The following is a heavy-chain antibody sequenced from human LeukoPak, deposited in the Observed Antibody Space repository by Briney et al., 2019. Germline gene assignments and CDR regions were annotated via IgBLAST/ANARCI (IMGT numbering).Heavy chain of an antibody. Sequence: SQTLSLTCTISGGSISSGGYYWSWIRQHPGKGLEWIGYIYYSGSTYYNPSLKSRVTISVDTSKNQFSLKLSSVTAADTAVYYCASGDGSYAAYYLDYWGQGTLVTVSS. CDR3: ASGDGSYAAYYLDY. V-gene: IGHV4-31*03. J-gene: IGHJ4*02. CDR2: IYYSGST. D-gene: IGHD3-10*01. CDR1: GGSISSGGYY.